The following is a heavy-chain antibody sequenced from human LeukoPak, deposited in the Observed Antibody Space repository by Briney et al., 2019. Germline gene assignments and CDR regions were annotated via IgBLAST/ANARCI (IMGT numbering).Heavy chain of an antibody. CDR1: GFTFDDYA. Sequence: GGSLRLSCAASGFTFDDYAMHWVRQAPGKGLEWVSLLSWDGGSTYYADSVKGRFTISRDNSKNSLYLQMNSLRAEDTTLYYCAKEYAPDYYDSSGYYGPFDYWGQGTLVTVSS. J-gene: IGHJ4*02. D-gene: IGHD3-22*01. V-gene: IGHV3-43D*03. CDR2: LSWDGGST. CDR3: AKEYAPDYYDSSGYYGPFDY.